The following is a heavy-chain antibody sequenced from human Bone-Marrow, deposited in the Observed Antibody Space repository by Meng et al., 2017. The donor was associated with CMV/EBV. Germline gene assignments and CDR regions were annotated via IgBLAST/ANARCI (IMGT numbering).Heavy chain of an antibody. V-gene: IGHV3-23*01. D-gene: IGHD2/OR15-2a*01. J-gene: IGHJ4*02. Sequence: SGVTFSSHAMSWVRQAPGKGLEWVSGISGSGGSTYYADSVKGRFTISRDNSKNTLYLQMNSLRVEDTAVYYCAKHKAVTTLEFYFDSWGQGTLVTVSS. CDR2: ISGSGGST. CDR3: AKHKAVTTLEFYFDS. CDR1: GVTFSSHA.